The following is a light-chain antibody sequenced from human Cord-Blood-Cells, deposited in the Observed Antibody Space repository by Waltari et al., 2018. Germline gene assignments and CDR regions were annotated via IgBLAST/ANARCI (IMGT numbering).Light chain of an antibody. J-gene: IGLJ1*01. CDR1: SSDVGGYNY. CDR3: SSYTSSSTLV. Sequence: QSALTQPASVAGSPGQSITISCPGTSSDVGGYNYVSWYQQDPGKAPKRMIYDVSNRPSGVSNRFSGSKSGNTASLTISGLQAEDEADYYCSSYTSSSTLVFGTGTKVTVL. CDR2: DVS. V-gene: IGLV2-14*01.